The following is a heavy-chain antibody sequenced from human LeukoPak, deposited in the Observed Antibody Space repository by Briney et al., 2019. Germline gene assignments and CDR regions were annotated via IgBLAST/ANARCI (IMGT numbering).Heavy chain of an antibody. Sequence: GGSLRLSCAASGFTFSSYSMNWVRQAPGKGLEWVSFISSSSSTIYYADSVKGRFTISRDNAKNSLNLQMNSLRAEDTAVYYCARPLLRNDDAFDIWGQGTMVTVSS. J-gene: IGHJ3*02. CDR2: ISSSSSTI. CDR1: GFTFSSYS. CDR3: ARPLLRNDDAFDI. V-gene: IGHV3-48*01. D-gene: IGHD1-1*01.